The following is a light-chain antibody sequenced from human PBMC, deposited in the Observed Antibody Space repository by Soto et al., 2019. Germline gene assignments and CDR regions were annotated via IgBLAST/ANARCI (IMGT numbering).Light chain of an antibody. Sequence: EIVLTQSPATLSLSPGERATLSCRASQSVSSYLAWYQQKPGQAPRLLLYDASNRATGIPARFSGSGSETDFTLTISSLEPEDFAVYYCQQRSNWPPLTFGGGTKVEIK. J-gene: IGKJ4*01. CDR2: DAS. CDR1: QSVSSY. CDR3: QQRSNWPPLT. V-gene: IGKV3-11*01.